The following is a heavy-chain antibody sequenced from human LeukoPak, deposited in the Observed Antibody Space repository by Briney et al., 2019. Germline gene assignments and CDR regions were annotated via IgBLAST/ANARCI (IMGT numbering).Heavy chain of an antibody. J-gene: IGHJ6*03. Sequence: ASETLSLTCAVYGGSFSGYYWSWIRQPPGKGLEWIGEINHSGSTNYNPSLKSRVTISVDTSKNQFSLKLSSVTAADTAVYYCARRHGYSSGWYTADYYYYMDVWGKGTTVTISS. CDR3: ARRHGYSSGWYTADYYYYMDV. V-gene: IGHV4-34*01. D-gene: IGHD6-19*01. CDR1: GGSFSGYY. CDR2: INHSGST.